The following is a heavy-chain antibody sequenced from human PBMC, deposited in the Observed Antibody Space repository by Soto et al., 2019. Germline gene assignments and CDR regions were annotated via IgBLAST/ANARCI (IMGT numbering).Heavy chain of an antibody. V-gene: IGHV4-39*01. D-gene: IGHD1-26*01. Sequence: SETLSLTCTVSGGSISSSSYYWGWIRQPPGKGLEWIGSIYYSGSTYYNPSLKSRVTISVDTSKNQFSLKLSSVTAADTAVYYCARQEWELLLFNWGQGTLVTVSS. CDR1: GGSISSSSYY. J-gene: IGHJ4*02. CDR3: ARQEWELLLFN. CDR2: IYYSGST.